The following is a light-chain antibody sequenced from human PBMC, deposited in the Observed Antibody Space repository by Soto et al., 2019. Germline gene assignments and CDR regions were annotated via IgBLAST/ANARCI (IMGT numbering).Light chain of an antibody. V-gene: IGKV1-39*01. CDR3: QQSYSTPIT. Sequence: LQETQGVSMVSPSVGDRVTITGQASQSISSYLAWYQQKPGNAPKLLIYAASSLQSGIPARFSGSGSGTDFTLTISSLQPEDFATYYCQQSYSTPITFGQGTRVEIK. CDR1: QSISSY. J-gene: IGKJ5*01. CDR2: AAS.